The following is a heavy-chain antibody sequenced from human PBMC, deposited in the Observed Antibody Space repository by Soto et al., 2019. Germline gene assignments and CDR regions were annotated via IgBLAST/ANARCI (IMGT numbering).Heavy chain of an antibody. J-gene: IGHJ4*02. CDR2: ISNSGTT. Sequence: QVQLQESGPGLVKPSQTVSLTCTVSGDSISSGDYYWSWIRQSPGKGLEWVGYISNSGTTYDNRSLKSRATISLDTSRNQFSLRLNSVTAADTAVYYCARGSASEGGFDYWGQGTLVTVSS. V-gene: IGHV4-30-4*01. D-gene: IGHD3-16*01. CDR3: ARGSASEGGFDY. CDR1: GDSISSGDYY.